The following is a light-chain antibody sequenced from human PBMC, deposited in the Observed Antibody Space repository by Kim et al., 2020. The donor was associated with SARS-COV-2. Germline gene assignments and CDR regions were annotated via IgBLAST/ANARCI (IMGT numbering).Light chain of an antibody. V-gene: IGKV3-20*01. CDR3: QQYGGSAT. CDR2: AAS. Sequence: SAGERATPSCRASQTVSTTHLAWYQQKPGQAPRLLIYAASTRATGIPDRFSGGGSGTDFTLTITRLEPEDFAVYYCQQYGGSATFGGGTKVDIK. J-gene: IGKJ4*01. CDR1: QTVSTTH.